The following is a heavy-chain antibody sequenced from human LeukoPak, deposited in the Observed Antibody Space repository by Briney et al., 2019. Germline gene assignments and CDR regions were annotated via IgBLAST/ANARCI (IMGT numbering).Heavy chain of an antibody. CDR2: MNPNSGYT. D-gene: IGHD3-10*01. CDR1: GYTFTSYD. V-gene: IGHV1-8*01. J-gene: IGHJ5*02. CDR3: ARERRGFRFDP. Sequence: ASVKVSCEASGYTFTSYDINWVRQATGQGLEWMGWMNPNSGYTGYAQKFQGRVTMTRNTSISTAYMELSSLRSEDTAVYYCARERRGFRFDPWGQGTLVTVSS.